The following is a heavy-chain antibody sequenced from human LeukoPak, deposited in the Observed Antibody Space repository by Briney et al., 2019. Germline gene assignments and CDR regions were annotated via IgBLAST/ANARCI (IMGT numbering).Heavy chain of an antibody. D-gene: IGHD6-19*01. CDR1: GFTFSSYG. CDR3: ASLLAVAGH. V-gene: IGHV3-33*01. Sequence: GRSLRLSCAASGFTFSSYGMHWVRQAPGKGLEWVAVIWYDGSNKYYADSVKGRFTISRDNSKNTLYLQMNSLRAEDTAVYYCASLLAVAGHWGQGTLVTVSS. J-gene: IGHJ4*02. CDR2: IWYDGSNK.